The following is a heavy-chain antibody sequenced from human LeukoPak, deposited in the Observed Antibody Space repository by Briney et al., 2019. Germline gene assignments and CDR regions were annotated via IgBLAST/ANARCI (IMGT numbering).Heavy chain of an antibody. CDR1: GGSFSGYY. J-gene: IGHJ4*02. CDR2: INHSGST. CDR3: ARKWELLGVFDY. D-gene: IGHD1-26*01. V-gene: IGHV4-34*01. Sequence: PSETLSLTCAVYGGSFSGYYWSWIRQPPGKGLEWIGEINHSGSTNYNPSLKSRVTISVDTSKNQFSLKLSSVTAADTAVYYCARKWELLGVFDYWGQGTLVTVSS.